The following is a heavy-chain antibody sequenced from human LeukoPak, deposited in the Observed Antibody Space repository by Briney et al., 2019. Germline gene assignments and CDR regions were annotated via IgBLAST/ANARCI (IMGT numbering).Heavy chain of an antibody. D-gene: IGHD6-19*01. V-gene: IGHV4-39*01. CDR3: ARRAIVAGRGLYYFDY. Sequence: PSETLSLTCTVSGGSISSSSYYWGWIRQPPGKGLEWIGSIYYSGSTYYNPSLKSRVTISVDTSKNQFSLKLSSVTAADTAVYYCARRAIVAGRGLYYFDYWGQGTLVTVSS. J-gene: IGHJ4*02. CDR1: GGSISSSSYY. CDR2: IYYSGST.